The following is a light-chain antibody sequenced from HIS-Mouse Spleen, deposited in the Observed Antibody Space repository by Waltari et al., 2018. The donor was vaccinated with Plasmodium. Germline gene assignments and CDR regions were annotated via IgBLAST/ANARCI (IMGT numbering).Light chain of an antibody. CDR2: RNN. Sequence: QSVLTQPPSASGTPGPRVTISCSGSSSNIGSNYVYWYQQLPGTAPKLLSYRNNQRPAGVPDRCSGSKSGTSASLAISGRRSEDEADYYCAAWDDSLSGWVFGGGTKLTVL. V-gene: IGLV1-47*01. CDR3: AAWDDSLSGWV. J-gene: IGLJ3*02. CDR1: SSNIGSNY.